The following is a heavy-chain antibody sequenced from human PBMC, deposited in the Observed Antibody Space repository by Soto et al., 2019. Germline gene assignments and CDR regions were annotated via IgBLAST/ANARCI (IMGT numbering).Heavy chain of an antibody. Sequence: SETLSLTCTVSGGSISSYYWSWIRQPPGKGLEWIGYIYYSGSTNYNPSLKSRVTISVDTSKNRFSLKLSSVTAADTAVYYCARGNFWSGYSYHYYYYRMDVWGQGTTVTVSS. CDR1: GGSISSYY. D-gene: IGHD3-3*01. J-gene: IGHJ6*02. CDR3: ARGNFWSGYSYHYYYYRMDV. CDR2: IYYSGST. V-gene: IGHV4-59*01.